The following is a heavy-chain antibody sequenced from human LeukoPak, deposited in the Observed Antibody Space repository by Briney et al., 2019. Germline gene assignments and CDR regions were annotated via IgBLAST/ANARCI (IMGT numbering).Heavy chain of an antibody. Sequence: SETLSLTCAVSGVSINSIYWWSWVRQPPGKGLEWIGEIQHSGNINYNLSLKSRVTISVDKSKNQFSLTVTSVTAADTAIYYCARNYESGYSIGPWGQGTLVTVSS. J-gene: IGHJ5*02. D-gene: IGHD3-3*01. V-gene: IGHV4-4*02. CDR1: GVSINSIYW. CDR2: IQHSGNI. CDR3: ARNYESGYSIGP.